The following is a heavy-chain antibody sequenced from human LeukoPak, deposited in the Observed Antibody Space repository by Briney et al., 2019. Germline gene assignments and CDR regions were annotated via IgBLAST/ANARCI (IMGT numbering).Heavy chain of an antibody. J-gene: IGHJ4*02. Sequence: SGTLSLTCTVSGGSISSSSYYWGWIRQPPGKGLEWIGSIYYSGSTYYNPSLKSRVTISVDTSKNQFSLKLSSVTAADTAVYYCARAGYSSSWYPDYWGQGTLVTVSS. CDR1: GGSISSSSYY. CDR3: ARAGYSSSWYPDY. D-gene: IGHD6-13*01. CDR2: IYYSGST. V-gene: IGHV4-39*07.